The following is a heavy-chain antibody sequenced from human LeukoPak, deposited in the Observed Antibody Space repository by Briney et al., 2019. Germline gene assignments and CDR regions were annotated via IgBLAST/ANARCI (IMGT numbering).Heavy chain of an antibody. J-gene: IGHJ4*02. D-gene: IGHD6-6*01. V-gene: IGHV4-39*01. CDR1: GGSISSSSYY. CDR2: IYYSGST. CDR3: ARHTTLSIAAQFDY. Sequence: PSEALSLTCTVSGGSISSSSYYWGWIRQPPGEGLEWIGSIYYSGSTYYNPSLKSRVTISVDTSKSQFSLKLSSVTAADTAVYYCARHTTLSIAAQFDYWGQGTLVTVSS.